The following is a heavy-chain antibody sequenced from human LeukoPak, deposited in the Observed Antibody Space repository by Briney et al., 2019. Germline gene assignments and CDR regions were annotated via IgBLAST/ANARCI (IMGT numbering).Heavy chain of an antibody. J-gene: IGHJ4*02. V-gene: IGHV3-74*01. CDR3: ARVRAVAGTEVLYYFDY. Sequence: GGSLRLSCAASGFTFSSYWMHWVRQAPGKGLVWVSRISSDESRTNYADSVKGRFTISRDNAKNTVYLQMNSLRAADTAVYYCARVRAVAGTEVLYYFDYWGQGTLVTVSS. D-gene: IGHD6-19*01. CDR2: ISSDESRT. CDR1: GFTFSSYW.